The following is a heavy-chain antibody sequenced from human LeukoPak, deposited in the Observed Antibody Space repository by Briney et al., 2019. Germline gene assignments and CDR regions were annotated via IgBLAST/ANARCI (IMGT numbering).Heavy chain of an antibody. V-gene: IGHV1-18*01. CDR3: ARGPIIDIVIVPAADDYYYMDV. D-gene: IGHD2-2*01. CDR1: GYTFTSYG. J-gene: IGHJ6*03. Sequence: ASVKVSCKASGYTFTSYGISWVRQAPGQGLEWMGWISAYNGNTNYAQKLQGRVTMTTDTSTSTAYMQLRSLRSDDTAVYYCARGPIIDIVIVPAADDYYYMDVWGKGTTVTVSS. CDR2: ISAYNGNT.